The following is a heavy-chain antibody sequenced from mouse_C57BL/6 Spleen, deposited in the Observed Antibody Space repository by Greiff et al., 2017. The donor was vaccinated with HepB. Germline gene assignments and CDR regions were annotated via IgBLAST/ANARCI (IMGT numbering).Heavy chain of an antibody. J-gene: IGHJ2*01. D-gene: IGHD1-1*01. CDR2: IYPSDSET. Sequence: QVQLQQPGAELVRPGSSVKLSCKASGYTFTSYWMDWVKQRPGQGLEWIGNIYPSDSETHYNQKFKDKATLTVDKSSSTAYMQLSSLTSEDSAVYYCARGGVYYFDYWGQGTTLTVSS. CDR1: GYTFTSYW. CDR3: ARGGVYYFDY. V-gene: IGHV1-61*01.